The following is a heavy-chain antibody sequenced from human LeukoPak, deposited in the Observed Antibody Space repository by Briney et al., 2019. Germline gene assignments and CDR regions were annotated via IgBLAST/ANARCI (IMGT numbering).Heavy chain of an antibody. CDR3: ARGYDFWSGFLSFDY. J-gene: IGHJ4*02. D-gene: IGHD3-3*01. Sequence: ASVKVSCKASGYTFTGYYMHWVRQAPGHGLEWMGWINPNSGGTNYAQKFQGRVTMTRDTSISTAYMELSRLRSDDTAVYYCARGYDFWSGFLSFDYWGQGTLVTVSS. V-gene: IGHV1-2*02. CDR1: GYTFTGYY. CDR2: INPNSGGT.